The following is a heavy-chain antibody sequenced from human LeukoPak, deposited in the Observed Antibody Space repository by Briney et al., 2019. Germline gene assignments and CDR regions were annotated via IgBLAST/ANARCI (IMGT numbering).Heavy chain of an antibody. J-gene: IGHJ4*02. V-gene: IGHV3-53*01. Sequence: GGSLRLSCSASGFTVSGNYMNWVRQAPGKGLEWVSVIFGGGPTHYADSVKGRFTISRDNSKNTLYLQTNSLRVEDTAVYYCILATIGRSLDYWGQGTLVTVSP. D-gene: IGHD5-12*01. CDR3: ILATIGRSLDY. CDR2: IFGGGPT. CDR1: GFTVSGNY.